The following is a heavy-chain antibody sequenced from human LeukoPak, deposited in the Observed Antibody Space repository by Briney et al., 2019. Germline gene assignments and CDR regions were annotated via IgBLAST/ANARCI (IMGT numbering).Heavy chain of an antibody. CDR1: GGSITSSRYY. Sequence: SETLSLTCIVSGGSITSSRYYWGWIRQPPGKGLDWIGSISYSGSTYYNPSLKSRVTISVDTSKNQFSLKLSSVTAADTAVFYCARAYESSGYRGLGYFDYWGQGTLVTVSS. V-gene: IGHV4-39*01. J-gene: IGHJ4*02. CDR3: ARAYESSGYRGLGYFDY. D-gene: IGHD3-22*01. CDR2: ISYSGST.